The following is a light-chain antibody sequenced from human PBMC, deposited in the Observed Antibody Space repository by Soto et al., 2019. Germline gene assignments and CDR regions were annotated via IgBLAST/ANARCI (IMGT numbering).Light chain of an antibody. CDR3: ISYAGSNNLV. V-gene: IGLV2-8*01. J-gene: IGLJ2*01. CDR2: EVS. CDR1: SSDVGGYNY. Sequence: QSALTQPPSASGSPGQSVTIYCTGTSSDVGGYNYVSWYQQHPGKVPKLMIYEVSKRPSGVPDRFSGSKSGNTASLTVSGLQAEDEADYYCISYAGSNNLVFGGGTQLTVL.